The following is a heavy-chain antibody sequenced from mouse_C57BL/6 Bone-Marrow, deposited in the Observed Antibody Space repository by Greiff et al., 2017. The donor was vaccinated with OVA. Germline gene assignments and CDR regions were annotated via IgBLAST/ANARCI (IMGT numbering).Heavy chain of an antibody. CDR1: GYTFTSYW. V-gene: IGHV1-61*01. J-gene: IGHJ2*01. CDR2: IYPSDSET. Sequence: QVQLKQPGAELVRPGSSVKLSCKASGYTFTSYWMDWVKQRPGQGLEWIGNIYPSDSETHYNQKFKDKATLTVDKSSSTAYMQLSSLTSEDSAVYYCARGIYYGSEIDYWGQGTTLTVSS. CDR3: ARGIYYGSEIDY. D-gene: IGHD1-1*01.